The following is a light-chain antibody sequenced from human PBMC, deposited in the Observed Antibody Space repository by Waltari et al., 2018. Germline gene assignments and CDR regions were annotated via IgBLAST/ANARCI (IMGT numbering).Light chain of an antibody. CDR3: AAWDDSLKGVL. Sequence: QSVLTQPPSVSEAPRQRVTIPCSGRRSNIGNNAVDWYQQVPGKAPKLLVFADDLLPSGVSDRFSGSKSGTSASLAISGLRSEDEGVYFCAAWDDSLKGVLFGGGTKLTVL. CDR2: ADD. V-gene: IGLV1-36*01. CDR1: RSNIGNNA. J-gene: IGLJ2*01.